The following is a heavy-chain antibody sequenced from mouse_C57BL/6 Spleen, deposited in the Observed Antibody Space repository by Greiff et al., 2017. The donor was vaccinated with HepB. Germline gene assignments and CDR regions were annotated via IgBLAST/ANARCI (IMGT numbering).Heavy chain of an antibody. Sequence: QVQLQQSGAELVRPGTSVKVSCKASGYAFTNYLIEWVKQRPGQGLEWIGVINPGSGGTNYNEKFKGKATLTADKSSSTAYMQLSSLTSEDSAVYFCAREESMVPYYAMDYWGQGTSVTVSS. D-gene: IGHD2-10*02. J-gene: IGHJ4*01. CDR3: AREESMVPYYAMDY. CDR2: INPGSGGT. V-gene: IGHV1-54*01. CDR1: GYAFTNYL.